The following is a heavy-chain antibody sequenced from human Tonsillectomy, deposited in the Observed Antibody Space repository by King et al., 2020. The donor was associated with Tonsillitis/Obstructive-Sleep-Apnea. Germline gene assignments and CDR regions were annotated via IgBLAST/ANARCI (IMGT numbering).Heavy chain of an antibody. D-gene: IGHD6-19*01. J-gene: IGHJ3*01. V-gene: IGHV3-66*01. CDR3: SRDLRYCSGDTCSDFFDV. Sequence: VQLVESGGGLVQPGGSLSLSCAASGFTVSDNYLSWVRQAPGQGLEWVSVLHSGDATYNPDSVRGRFTISKDPSKNILYLQMNDLRAEDTALYFCSRDLRYCSGDTCSDFFDVWGQGTMVIVSS. CDR1: GFTVSDNY. CDR2: LHSGDAT.